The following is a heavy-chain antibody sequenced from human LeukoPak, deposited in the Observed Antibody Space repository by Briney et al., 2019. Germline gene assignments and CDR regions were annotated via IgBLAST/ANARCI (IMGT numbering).Heavy chain of an antibody. V-gene: IGHV4-39*01. J-gene: IGHJ3*02. CDR1: GGSISSSSYY. CDR2: IYYSGST. D-gene: IGHD3-3*01. CDR3: ARLNYDFWSGIDAFDI. Sequence: SETLSLTCTVSGGSISSSSYYWGWIRQPPGKGLEWIGSIYYSGSTYYNLSLKSRVTISVDTSKNQFSLKLSSVTAADTAVYYCARLNYDFWSGIDAFDIWGQGTMVTVSS.